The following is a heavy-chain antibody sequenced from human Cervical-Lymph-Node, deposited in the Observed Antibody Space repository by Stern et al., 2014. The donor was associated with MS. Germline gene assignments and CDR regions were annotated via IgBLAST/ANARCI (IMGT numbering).Heavy chain of an antibody. CDR2: ISYDGSNK. V-gene: IGHV3-30*04. J-gene: IGHJ6*02. CDR1: GFTFSSYA. CDR3: ARDQASYDFWSGYYRDYYYYGMDV. Sequence: VQLLESGGGVVQPGRSLRLSCAASGFTFSSYAMHWVRQAPGKGLEWVAVISYDGSNKYYADSVKGRFTISRDNSKNTLYLQMNSLRAEDTAVYYCARDQASYDFWSGYYRDYYYYGMDVWGQGTTVTVSS. D-gene: IGHD3-3*01.